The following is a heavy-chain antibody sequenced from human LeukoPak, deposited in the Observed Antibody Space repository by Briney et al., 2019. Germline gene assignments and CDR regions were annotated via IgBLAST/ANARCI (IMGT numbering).Heavy chain of an antibody. V-gene: IGHV4-59*01. CDR1: GGSISSYY. CDR3: ARTKIGYYSNFDL. J-gene: IGHJ4*02. D-gene: IGHD3-22*01. CDR2: IYYSGST. Sequence: SETLSLTCTVSGGSISSYYWSWIRQPPGKGLEWIGYIYYSGSTNYNPSLKSRVTISVDTSKNQFSLKLSSVTAADTAVYYCARTKIGYYSNFDLWGQGTLVTVSS.